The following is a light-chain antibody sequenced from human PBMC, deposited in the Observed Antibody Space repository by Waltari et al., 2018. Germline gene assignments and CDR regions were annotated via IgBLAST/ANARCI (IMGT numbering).Light chain of an antibody. Sequence: QSALTQPPSVSGSPGQSVTISCTGTSTDIGDENYVSWFQQYPGKAPKVIMFAVSERPSGVPNRFSGSKSGNTASLTISGLQSEDESHYFCCSYAGQFTWVFGGGTKLTVL. CDR2: AVS. CDR1: STDIGDENY. CDR3: CSYAGQFTWV. J-gene: IGLJ2*01. V-gene: IGLV2-11*01.